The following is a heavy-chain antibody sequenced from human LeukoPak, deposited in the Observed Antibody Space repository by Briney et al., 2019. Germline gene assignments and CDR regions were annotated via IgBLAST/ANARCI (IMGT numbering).Heavy chain of an antibody. V-gene: IGHV4-39*01. CDR2: IYYSGST. J-gene: IGHJ4*02. D-gene: IGHD3-10*01. Sequence: SETLSLTCTVSGGSISSSSYYWGWIRQPPGKGLEWIGSIYYSGSTYYNLSLKSRVTISVDTSKNQFSLKLSSVTAADTAVYYCARHVITMVRGVINSYFDYWGQGTLVTVSS. CDR3: ARHVITMVRGVINSYFDY. CDR1: GGSISSSSYY.